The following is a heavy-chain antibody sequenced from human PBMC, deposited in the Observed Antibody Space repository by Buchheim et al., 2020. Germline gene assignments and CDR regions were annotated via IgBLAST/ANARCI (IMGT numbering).Heavy chain of an antibody. D-gene: IGHD2-2*01. CDR3: SRGSVTAPSTLAY. Sequence: QVQVVESGGGAVQPGTSLRLSCSISGSMFSRFGLHWLRQTPGRGLEWVAVISKDGSDGSYADFVRGRFTASRDNAGNMLYLGMNNLRPEDSGRYFCSRGSVTAPSTLAYWGHGT. J-gene: IGHJ4*01. CDR1: GSMFSRFG. CDR2: ISKDGSDG. V-gene: IGHV3-30*03.